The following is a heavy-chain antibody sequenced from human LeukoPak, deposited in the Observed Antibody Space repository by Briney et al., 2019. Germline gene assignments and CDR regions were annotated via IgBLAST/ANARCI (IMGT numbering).Heavy chain of an antibody. CDR3: ARDPGGVIAAAGTTDWFDS. J-gene: IGHJ5*01. CDR2: INPNSGGT. CDR1: GYTFTGYY. Sequence: ASVKVSCKASGYTFTGYYMHWMRQAPGQGLEWMGWINPNSGGTNYAQKFQGRVTMTRDMSISTAYMELSRLRSDDTAVYYCARDPGGVIAAAGTTDWFDSWGQGTLVTVSS. D-gene: IGHD6-13*01. V-gene: IGHV1-2*02.